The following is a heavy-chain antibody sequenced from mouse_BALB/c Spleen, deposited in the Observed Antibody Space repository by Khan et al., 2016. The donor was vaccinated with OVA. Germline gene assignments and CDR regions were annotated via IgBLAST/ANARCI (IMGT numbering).Heavy chain of an antibody. CDR2: ISYSGNT. Sequence: EVQLVESGPGLVKPSQSLSLTCTVTGYSITSDYAWNWIRQFPGNKLEWMGYISYSGNTKYNPSLKSRISVTRDTSKNQFFLQLNSVTTEDTATYYCARVYGGDFDYWGQGTLVTVSA. D-gene: IGHD2-10*02. V-gene: IGHV3-2*02. CDR3: ARVYGGDFDY. J-gene: IGHJ3*01. CDR1: GYSITSDYA.